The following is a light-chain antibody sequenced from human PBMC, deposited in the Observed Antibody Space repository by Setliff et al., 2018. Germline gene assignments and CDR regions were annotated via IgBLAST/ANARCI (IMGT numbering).Light chain of an antibody. Sequence: QSALTQPASVSGSPGQSITISCTGTTSDVGSYNFVSWYQKLPGKAPKLLIYEVRKRPSGVSSRFSGARSGITASLTISGLQTEDEADYYCCSYAGSDTLVFGGGTKGTVL. CDR3: CSYAGSDTLV. CDR2: EVR. V-gene: IGLV2-23*02. CDR1: TSDVGSYNF. J-gene: IGLJ3*02.